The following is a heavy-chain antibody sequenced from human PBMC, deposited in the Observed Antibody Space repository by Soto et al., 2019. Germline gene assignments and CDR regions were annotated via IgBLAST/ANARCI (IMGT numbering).Heavy chain of an antibody. D-gene: IGHD3-22*01. CDR3: AIDYYDSSGHIDY. CDR1: GFTFSSYW. V-gene: IGHV3-74*01. J-gene: IGHJ4*02. CDR2: INSDGSST. Sequence: PGGSLRLSCAASGFTFSSYWMHWVRQAPGKGLVWVSRINSDGSSTSYADSVKGRFTISRDNAKNTLYLQMNSLRAEDTAVYYCAIDYYDSSGHIDYWGQGILVTVSS.